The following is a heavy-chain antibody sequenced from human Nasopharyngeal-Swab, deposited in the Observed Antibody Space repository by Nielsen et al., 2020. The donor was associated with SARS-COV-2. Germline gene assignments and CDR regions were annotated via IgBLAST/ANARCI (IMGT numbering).Heavy chain of an antibody. CDR2: IIPIFGTA. Sequence: SVKVSCKASGGTFSSYAISWVRQAAAQGLEWMGGIIPIFGTANYAQKFQGRVTITADESTSKAYMELSSLRPEDTAVYYCARDRDCGGDCDNNGAFDIWGQGTMVTVSS. J-gene: IGHJ3*02. D-gene: IGHD2-21*02. CDR1: GGTFSSYA. V-gene: IGHV1-69*13. CDR3: ARDRDCGGDCDNNGAFDI.